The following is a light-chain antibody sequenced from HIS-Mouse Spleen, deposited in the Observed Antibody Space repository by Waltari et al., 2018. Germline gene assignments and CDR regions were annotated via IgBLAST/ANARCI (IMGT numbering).Light chain of an antibody. Sequence: QSALTPPASVSGSPGQSITIPCTGTSSDVGSYNLVSWYQQHPGKAPKLMIYEGSKRPSGVSNRFSGSKSGNTASLTISGLQAEDEADYYCCSYAGSSTFGVFGGGTKLTVL. CDR1: SSDVGSYNL. J-gene: IGLJ3*02. V-gene: IGLV2-23*03. CDR2: EGS. CDR3: CSYAGSSTFGV.